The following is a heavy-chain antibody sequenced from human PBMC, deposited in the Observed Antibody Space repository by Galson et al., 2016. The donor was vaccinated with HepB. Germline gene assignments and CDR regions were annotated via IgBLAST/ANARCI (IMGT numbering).Heavy chain of an antibody. J-gene: IGHJ2*01. CDR1: GFSLKNHG. CDR2: VWWDGDKK. Sequence: SLRLSCAASGFSLKNHGMHWVRQAPGKGLEWVAVVWWDGDKKYYAASVKGRFTISRDNSKNTLYLQMGSLRAEDTAVYYCARDPDGDFNWYFDLWGRGTLVTVS. D-gene: IGHD3-10*01. CDR3: ARDPDGDFNWYFDL. V-gene: IGHV3-33*01.